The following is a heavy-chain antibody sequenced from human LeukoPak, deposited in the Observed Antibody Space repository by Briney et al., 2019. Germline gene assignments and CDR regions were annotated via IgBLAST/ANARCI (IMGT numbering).Heavy chain of an antibody. CDR1: GGSFSGYY. V-gene: IGHV4-34*01. Sequence: SETLSLTCAVYGGSFSGYYWSWIRQPPGKGLEWIGEINHSGSTNYNPSLKSRVTISVDTSKNQFSLKLSSVTAADTAVYYCARRHHYPLTVDYWGQGTLVTVSS. J-gene: IGHJ4*02. CDR2: INHSGST. CDR3: ARRHHYPLTVDY. D-gene: IGHD3-10*01.